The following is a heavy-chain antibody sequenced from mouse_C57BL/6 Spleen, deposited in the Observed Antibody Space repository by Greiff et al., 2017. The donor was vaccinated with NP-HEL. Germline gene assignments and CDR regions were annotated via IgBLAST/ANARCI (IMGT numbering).Heavy chain of an antibody. V-gene: IGHV5-6*01. CDR3: ARHYYGSDYFDY. CDR2: ISSGGSYT. J-gene: IGHJ2*01. CDR1: GFTFSSYG. D-gene: IGHD1-1*01. Sequence: EVMLVESGGDLVKPGGSLKLSCAASGFTFSSYGMSWVRQTPDKRLEWVATISSGGSYTYYPDRVKGRFTISRDNAKNTLYLQMSSLKSEDTAMYYCARHYYGSDYFDYWGQGTTLTVSS.